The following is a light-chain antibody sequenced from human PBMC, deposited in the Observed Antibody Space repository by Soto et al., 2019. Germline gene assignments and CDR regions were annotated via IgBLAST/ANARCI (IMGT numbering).Light chain of an antibody. CDR3: QQYGDSPRV. J-gene: IGKJ1*01. Sequence: ETVLTQSPGTLSLSPGERATLSCRASQTVSNRYVAWYQHKPGQAPRVLIYAASSRTTGIPDRFSGSGSGTEFTLTISRLEAEDFAVYYCQQYGDSPRVFGQGTKVDIK. V-gene: IGKV3-20*01. CDR1: QTVSNRY. CDR2: AAS.